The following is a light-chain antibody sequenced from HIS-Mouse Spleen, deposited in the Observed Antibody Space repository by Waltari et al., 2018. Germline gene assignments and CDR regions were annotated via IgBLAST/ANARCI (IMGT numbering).Light chain of an antibody. CDR1: SSDVGGYNH. Sequence: QSALTQPRSVSGSPGQSVTISCTGTSSDVGGYNHVPWYQQHPGNAPKLMIYDVSKRPSGVPDRFSGSKSGNTASLTISGLQAEDEADYYCCSYAGSYPVVFGGGTKLTVL. CDR2: DVS. V-gene: IGLV2-11*01. CDR3: CSYAGSYPVV. J-gene: IGLJ2*01.